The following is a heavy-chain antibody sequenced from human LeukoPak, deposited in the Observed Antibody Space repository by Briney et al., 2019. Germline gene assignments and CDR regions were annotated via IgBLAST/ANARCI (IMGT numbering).Heavy chain of an antibody. CDR3: AKVTSSGWYGAFDI. D-gene: IGHD6-19*01. CDR2: ISGSGGST. V-gene: IGHV3-23*01. CDR1: GFTFSSYA. J-gene: IGHJ3*02. Sequence: GGSLRLSCAASGFTFSSYAMSWVRRAPGKGLEWVSAISGSGGSTYYADSVKGRFTISRDSSKNTLYLQMNSLRAGDTAVYYCAKVTSSGWYGAFDIWGQGTMVTVSS.